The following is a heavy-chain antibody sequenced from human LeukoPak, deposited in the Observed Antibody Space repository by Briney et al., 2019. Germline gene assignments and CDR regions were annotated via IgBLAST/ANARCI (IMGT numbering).Heavy chain of an antibody. V-gene: IGHV1-8*01. J-gene: IGHJ6*02. D-gene: IGHD3-10*01. Sequence: AASVKVSCKASGYTFTSYDINWVRQATGQGLEWMGWMNPNSGNTGYAQKFQGRVTMTRNTSISTAYMELSSLRSEDTAVYYCAMVRGVITPTYYYYGMDVWGQGPTVTVSS. CDR2: MNPNSGNT. CDR3: AMVRGVITPTYYYYGMDV. CDR1: GYTFTSYD.